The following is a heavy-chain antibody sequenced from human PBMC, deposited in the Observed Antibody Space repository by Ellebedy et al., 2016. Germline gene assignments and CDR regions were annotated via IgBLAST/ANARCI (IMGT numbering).Heavy chain of an antibody. CDR2: LSGSGFST. J-gene: IGHJ3*02. CDR3: AKDADPDLYYTKYPMGTAFDI. CDR1: GFTLRDYA. V-gene: IGHV3-23*01. D-gene: IGHD3-3*01. Sequence: GESLKISXAASGFTLRDYAMSWVRQAPGKGLEWVSTLSGSGFSTYYADSAKGRFTMYRDNSNNTLYLETNSLRAEDTAMYYCAKDADPDLYYTKYPMGTAFDIWGQGTMVTVSS.